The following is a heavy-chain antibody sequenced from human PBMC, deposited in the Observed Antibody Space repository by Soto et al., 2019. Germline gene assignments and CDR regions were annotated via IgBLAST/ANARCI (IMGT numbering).Heavy chain of an antibody. J-gene: IGHJ6*02. D-gene: IGHD6-6*01. V-gene: IGHV1-69*06. CDR2: IIPIFGTA. Sequence: SVKVSCKASGGTFSSYAISWVRQAPGQGLEWMGGIIPIFGTANYAQKFQGRVTITADKSTSTAYMELSSLRSEDTTVYYCARGRYSSSYYGMDVWGQGTTVTVSS. CDR3: ARGRYSSSYYGMDV. CDR1: GGTFSSYA.